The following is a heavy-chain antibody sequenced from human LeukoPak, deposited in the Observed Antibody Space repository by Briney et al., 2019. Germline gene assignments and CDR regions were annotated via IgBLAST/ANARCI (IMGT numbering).Heavy chain of an antibody. V-gene: IGHV4-59*01. J-gene: IGHJ4*02. D-gene: IGHD6-13*01. CDR1: GGSISNYY. CDR3: ARNLIPEQLVLNF. CDR2: IYYTGST. Sequence: SETLSLTCTVSGGSISNYYWNWIRQPPGKGLGWTGYIYYTGSTNYNPSLKSRVTMSVDTSKNQFSLNLKSVTPEDTAVYYCARNLIPEQLVLNFWGQGTLVTVSS.